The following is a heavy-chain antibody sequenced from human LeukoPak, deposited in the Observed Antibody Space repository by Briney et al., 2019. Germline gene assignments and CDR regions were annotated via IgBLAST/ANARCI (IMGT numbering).Heavy chain of an antibody. CDR2: SNGDGSTT. J-gene: IGHJ4*02. D-gene: IGHD3-10*01. CDR3: ARDGHGEVPFDY. V-gene: IGHV3-74*01. Sequence: GGSLRLSCAASGFSFSGYWMHWVRQAPGKGLVWVSHSNGDGSTTTYADSVKGRFTMSRDNARNTLYLQMNSLRAEDTAIYYCARDGHGEVPFDYWGQGTLVTVSS. CDR1: GFSFSGYW.